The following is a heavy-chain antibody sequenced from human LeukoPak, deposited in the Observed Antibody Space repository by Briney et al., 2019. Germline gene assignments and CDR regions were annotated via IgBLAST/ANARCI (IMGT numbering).Heavy chain of an antibody. Sequence: GASVKVSCKASGYTLTSYYMHWVRQAPGQGLEWKGWINPNTGDTSFAQKFQGRVTLTRDTSISTAYMELSRLKSDDTAVYYCARLFNYYDNSGYYQYYFDYWGQGTLVTVSS. D-gene: IGHD3-22*01. V-gene: IGHV1-2*02. CDR3: ARLFNYYDNSGYYQYYFDY. J-gene: IGHJ4*02. CDR2: INPNTGDT. CDR1: GYTLTSYY.